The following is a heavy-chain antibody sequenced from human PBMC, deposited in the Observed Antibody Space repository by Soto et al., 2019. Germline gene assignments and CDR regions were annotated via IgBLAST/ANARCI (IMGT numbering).Heavy chain of an antibody. V-gene: IGHV3-23*01. CDR3: ARDWAS. J-gene: IGHJ4*01. CDR2: IGGSGTNT. CDR1: GFTFNTYV. D-gene: IGHD7-27*01. Sequence: PGGSLRLSCAASGFTFNTYVMTWVRQAPGKGLEWVSAIGGSGTNTYYADSVKGRFTISRDNSKNMLYLQMNSLRVEDTAVYYCARDWASGGQGTLVTVSS.